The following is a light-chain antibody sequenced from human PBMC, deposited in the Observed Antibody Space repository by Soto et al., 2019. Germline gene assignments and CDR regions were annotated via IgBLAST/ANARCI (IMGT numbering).Light chain of an antibody. CDR3: AVWDDSLNGCV. V-gene: IGLV1-44*01. J-gene: IGLJ1*01. Sequence: QSVLTQPPSVSETPGQRVTISCSGSSSNIGSNTVNWYRQLPETAPKLLIYSNTQRPSGVPDRFSGSKSGTSASLAISGLQSEDEADYYCAVWDDSLNGCVFLTGPKLTVL. CDR2: SNT. CDR1: SSNIGSNT.